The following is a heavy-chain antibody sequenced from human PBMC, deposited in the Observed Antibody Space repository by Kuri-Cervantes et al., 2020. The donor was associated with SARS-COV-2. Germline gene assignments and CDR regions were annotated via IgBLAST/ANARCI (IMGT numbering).Heavy chain of an antibody. CDR3: ARGNVAVDGDAFDV. V-gene: IGHV3-66*01. Sequence: GESLKISCAASGSTVNSYYINWVREAPGKGLEWVSVIFTDDKTYYADSVKDRVNMSRDNFRNTVFMKINSLRADDTAVYYCARGNVAVDGDAFDVWGHGTVVTVSS. CDR2: IFTDDKT. CDR1: GSTVNSYY. J-gene: IGHJ3*01. D-gene: IGHD6-19*01.